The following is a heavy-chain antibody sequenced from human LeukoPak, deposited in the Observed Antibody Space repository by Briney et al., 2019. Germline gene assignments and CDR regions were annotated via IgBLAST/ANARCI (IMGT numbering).Heavy chain of an antibody. CDR1: GFTFSSYE. V-gene: IGHV3-48*03. Sequence: GGSLRLSCAASGFTFSSYEMNWVRQAPGKGLEWVSYISSSGSTIYYADSVKGRFTISRDNSKNTLYLQMNSLRAEDTAVYYCAKVPGAYDYDYWGQGTLVTVSS. D-gene: IGHD4-17*01. J-gene: IGHJ4*02. CDR3: AKVPGAYDYDY. CDR2: ISSSGSTI.